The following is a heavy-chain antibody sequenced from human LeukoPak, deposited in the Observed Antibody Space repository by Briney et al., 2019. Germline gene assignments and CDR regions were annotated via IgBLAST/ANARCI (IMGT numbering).Heavy chain of an antibody. V-gene: IGHV1-46*01. D-gene: IGHD2-2*01. J-gene: IGHJ4*02. Sequence: GASVKVSCKPSGYTLTSYYMHWVRQAPGQGLEWMGLINPSGGSTSYAQKFQSRVTMTRDTPTSTVYMELSSLRSEDTAVYYCARDLEVVPAFSVDYWGQGTLVTVSS. CDR1: GYTLTSYY. CDR3: ARDLEVVPAFSVDY. CDR2: INPSGGST.